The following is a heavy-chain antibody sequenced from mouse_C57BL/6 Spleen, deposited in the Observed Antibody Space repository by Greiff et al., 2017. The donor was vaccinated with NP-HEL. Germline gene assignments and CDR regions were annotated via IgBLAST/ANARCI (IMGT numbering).Heavy chain of an antibody. D-gene: IGHD1-1*01. CDR1: GFTFSSYG. CDR2: ISSGGSYT. Sequence: EVKLVESGGDLVKPGGSLKLSCAASGFTFSSYGMSWVRQTPDKRLEWVATISSGGSYTYYPDSVKGRFTISRDNAKNTLYLQMSSLKSEDTAMYYCARHYGSSYGDWYFDVWGTGTTVTVSS. J-gene: IGHJ1*03. CDR3: ARHYGSSYGDWYFDV. V-gene: IGHV5-6*01.